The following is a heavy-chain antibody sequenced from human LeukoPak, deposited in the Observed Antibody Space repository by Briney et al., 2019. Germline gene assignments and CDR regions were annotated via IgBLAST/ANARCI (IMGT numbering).Heavy chain of an antibody. V-gene: IGHV1-46*01. CDR3: ARDSGYPKSYYYYGMDV. CDR2: INPSGGST. Sequence: ASVKVSCKASGYTFTSYYMHWVRQAPGQGLEWMGIINPSGGSTSYAQKFQGRVTMTRDTSTSTVYMELSSLRSEDTAVYYCARDSGYPKSYYYYGMDVWGQGTTVTVSS. J-gene: IGHJ6*02. CDR1: GYTFTSYY. D-gene: IGHD5-12*01.